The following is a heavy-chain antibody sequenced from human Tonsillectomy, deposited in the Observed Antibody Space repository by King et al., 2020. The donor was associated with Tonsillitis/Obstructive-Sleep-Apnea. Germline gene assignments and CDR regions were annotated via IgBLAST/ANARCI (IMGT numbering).Heavy chain of an antibody. V-gene: IGHV1-2*02. J-gene: IGHJ5*02. CDR2: INPNRGGT. Sequence: QLVQSGAEVKKPGASVKVSCKASGYTFTDYYMHWVRQAPGQGLEWMGWINPNRGGTNYAQKFQGRVTMTRDTSISTAYMELSRLRSADTAVYYCARVGAYYDSSAYYVSWGQGTLVTVSS. CDR1: GYTFTDYY. D-gene: IGHD3-22*01. CDR3: ARVGAYYDSSAYYVS.